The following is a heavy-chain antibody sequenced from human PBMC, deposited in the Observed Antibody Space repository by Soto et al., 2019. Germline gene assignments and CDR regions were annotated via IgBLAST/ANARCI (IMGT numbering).Heavy chain of an antibody. CDR1: GYTFTSYA. J-gene: IGHJ4*02. D-gene: IGHD1-26*01. CDR2: INAGSGTT. V-gene: IGHV1-3*01. Sequence: GASVKVSCKASGYTFTSYAMHWVRQAPGQRLEWMGIINAGSGTTIYSQKFQGRVTMTRDTSTSTVYMELSSLRSEDTAVYYCVRALYSGSYYLFDYWGQGTLVTVSS. CDR3: VRALYSGSYYLFDY.